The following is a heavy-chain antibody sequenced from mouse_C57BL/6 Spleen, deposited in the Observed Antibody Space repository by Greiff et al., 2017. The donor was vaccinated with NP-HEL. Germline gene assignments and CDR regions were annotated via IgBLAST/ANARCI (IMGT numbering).Heavy chain of an antibody. J-gene: IGHJ4*01. CDR1: GYAFSSYW. CDR3: ASPVITTVVPYAMDY. V-gene: IGHV1-80*01. CDR2: IYPGDGDT. Sequence: QVQLQQSGAELVKPGASVKISCKASGYAFSSYWMNWVKQRPGKGLEWIGQIYPGDGDTNYNGKFKGKATLTADKSSSTAYMQLSSLTSEDSAVYFCASPVITTVVPYAMDYWGQGTSATVSS. D-gene: IGHD1-1*01.